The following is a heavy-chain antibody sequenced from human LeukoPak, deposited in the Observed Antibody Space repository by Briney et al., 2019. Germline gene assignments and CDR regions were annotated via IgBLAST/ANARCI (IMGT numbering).Heavy chain of an antibody. Sequence: PGGSLRLSCAASGFTFSSYGMSWVRQAPGKGLEWVSAISGSGGSTYYADSVKGRFTVSRDNSKNTLFLQMNRLRPEDAAVYYCAKAPVTTCRGAYCYPFDYWGQGTLVTVSS. V-gene: IGHV3-23*01. D-gene: IGHD2-21*01. CDR1: GFTFSSYG. CDR2: ISGSGGST. J-gene: IGHJ4*02. CDR3: AKAPVTTCRGAYCYPFDY.